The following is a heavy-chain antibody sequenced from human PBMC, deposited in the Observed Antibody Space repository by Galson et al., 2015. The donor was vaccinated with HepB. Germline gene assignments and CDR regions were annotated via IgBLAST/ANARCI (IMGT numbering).Heavy chain of an antibody. CDR3: ARTPLGSFDY. D-gene: IGHD7-27*01. Sequence: SLRLSCAASGFTFSSYSMNWVRQAPGQGPEWVSYISSSSSAIYYADSVKVRFAISRDNAKNSLYLQMNSLRAEDTAVYYCARTPLGSFDYWGQGTLVTVSS. CDR2: ISSSSSAI. J-gene: IGHJ4*02. V-gene: IGHV3-48*04. CDR1: GFTFSSYS.